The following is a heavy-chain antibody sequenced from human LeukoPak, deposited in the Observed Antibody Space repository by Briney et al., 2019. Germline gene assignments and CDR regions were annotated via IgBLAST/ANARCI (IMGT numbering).Heavy chain of an antibody. V-gene: IGHV1-18*03. Sequence: ASVKVSCKPSGYTFTSYGLSWVRQAPGQGLDWVGWLSPYSGNTNYAQKLQGRVTMTTDTSTSTAYMELRSLRSEDMAVYYCARDARKAGRWQLTRDILTGYYMDVWGKGTTVTVSS. D-gene: IGHD3-9*01. J-gene: IGHJ6*03. CDR2: LSPYSGNT. CDR3: ARDARKAGRWQLTRDILTGYYMDV. CDR1: GYTFTSYG.